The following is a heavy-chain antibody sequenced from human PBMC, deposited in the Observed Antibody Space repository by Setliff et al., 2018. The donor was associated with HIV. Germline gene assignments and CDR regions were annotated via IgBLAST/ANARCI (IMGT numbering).Heavy chain of an antibody. Sequence: ASVKVSCKASGNTFNSYYMYWVRQAPGQGLEWMGIINPSGGHTDYAAQKFQGRVTMTRDTSTSTVYTELSSLTSEDTALYYCAREQGRSYYDSSGFDYWGQGIPVTVSS. J-gene: IGHJ4*02. CDR1: GNTFNSYY. D-gene: IGHD3-22*01. CDR3: AREQGRSYYDSSGFDY. V-gene: IGHV1-46*02. CDR2: INPSGGHT.